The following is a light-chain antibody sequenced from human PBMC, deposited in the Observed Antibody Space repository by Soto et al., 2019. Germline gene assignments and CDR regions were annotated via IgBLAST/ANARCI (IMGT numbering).Light chain of an antibody. CDR2: DAS. CDR1: QSVSSY. Sequence: EVVWTQSPATLYLSPGERATLSCRASQSVSSYLAWYQQKPGQAPRLLIYDASNRATGIPARFSGSGSGTDFTLTISSLEPEDFAVYYCQKRSNWPQVTFGGGTKVDIK. V-gene: IGKV3-11*01. CDR3: QKRSNWPQVT. J-gene: IGKJ4*01.